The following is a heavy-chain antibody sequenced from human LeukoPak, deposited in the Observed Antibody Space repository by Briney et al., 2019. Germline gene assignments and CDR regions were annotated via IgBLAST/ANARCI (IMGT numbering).Heavy chain of an antibody. CDR2: IYYSGST. Sequence: SETLSLTCTVSGGSISSYYWSWIRQPAGKGLEWIGYIYYSGSTNYNPSLKSRVTISVDTSKNQFSLKLSSVTAADTAVHYCARIKGKYYYYGMDVWGQGTTVTVSS. V-gene: IGHV4-59*01. CDR3: ARIKGKYYYYGMDV. CDR1: GGSISSYY. J-gene: IGHJ6*02.